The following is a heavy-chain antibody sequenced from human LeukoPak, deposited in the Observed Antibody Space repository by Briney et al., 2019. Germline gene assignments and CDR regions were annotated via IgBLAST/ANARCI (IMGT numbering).Heavy chain of an antibody. CDR1: GFTFSDYY. J-gene: IGHJ4*02. D-gene: IGHD2-21*02. CDR2: ISSSGSTI. V-gene: IGHV3-11*01. CDR3: ASPKVTGDGLDY. Sequence: PGGSLRLSCAASGFTFSDYYMSWIRQAPGKGLEWVSYISSSGSTIYYADSVKGRFTISRDNAKDSLYLQMNSLRAEDTAVYYCASPKVTGDGLDYWGQGTLVTVSS.